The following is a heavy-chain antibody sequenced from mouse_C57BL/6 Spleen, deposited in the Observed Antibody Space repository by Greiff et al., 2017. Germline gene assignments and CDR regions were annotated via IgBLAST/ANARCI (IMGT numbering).Heavy chain of an antibody. CDR3: ARLHYYGSSYWYFDV. CDR2: IDPSDSET. CDR1: GYTFTSYW. J-gene: IGHJ1*03. Sequence: VQLQQSGAELVRPGSSVKLSCKASGYTFTSYWMHWVKQRPIQGLEWIGNIDPSDSETHYNQKFKDKATVTVDKSSSTAYMQLSSLTSEDSAVYYCARLHYYGSSYWYFDVWGTGTTVTVSS. V-gene: IGHV1-52*01. D-gene: IGHD1-1*01.